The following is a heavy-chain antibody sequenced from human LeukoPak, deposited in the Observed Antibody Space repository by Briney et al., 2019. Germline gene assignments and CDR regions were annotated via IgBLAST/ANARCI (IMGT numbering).Heavy chain of an antibody. Sequence: GGSLRLSCAASGFTVSSNYMSWVRQAPGKGLEWVSVIYRGGSTYYADSVKGRFTISRDSSKNTLSLQMNSLRVEDTAVYFCARVKNDTTGYHSLLFDYWGQGTLVTVSS. J-gene: IGHJ4*02. V-gene: IGHV3-66*01. CDR1: GFTVSSNY. D-gene: IGHD3-22*01. CDR2: IYRGGST. CDR3: ARVKNDTTGYHSLLFDY.